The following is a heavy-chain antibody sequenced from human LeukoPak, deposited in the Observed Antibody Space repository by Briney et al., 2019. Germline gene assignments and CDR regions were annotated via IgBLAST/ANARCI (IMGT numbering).Heavy chain of an antibody. CDR3: ARAITSSGWYKDWYFDL. CDR2: ISSSSYI. V-gene: IGHV3-21*01. J-gene: IGHJ2*01. Sequence: KPGGSLRLSCAASGFTFSSYSMNWVRQAPGKGLEWVSSISSSSYIYYADSVTGRFTISRDNAKNSLYLQMNSLRAEDTAVYYCARAITSSGWYKDWYFDLWGRGTLVTVSS. D-gene: IGHD6-19*01. CDR1: GFTFSSYS.